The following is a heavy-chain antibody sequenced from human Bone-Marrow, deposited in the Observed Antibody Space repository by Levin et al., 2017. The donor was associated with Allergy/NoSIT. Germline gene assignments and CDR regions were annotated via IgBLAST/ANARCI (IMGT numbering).Heavy chain of an antibody. V-gene: IGHV1-8*01. CDR2: MNPNSGNT. CDR1: GYTFTRYD. D-gene: IGHD1-26*01. Sequence: GESLKISCTASGYTFTRYDINWVRQATGQGLEWMGWMNPNSGNTGYAQEFQGRVTMTRNTSISTAYMELSSLRFEDTAVYFCARSEFYSGSYYYGVDVWGQGTTVTVS. J-gene: IGHJ6*02. CDR3: ARSEFYSGSYYYGVDV.